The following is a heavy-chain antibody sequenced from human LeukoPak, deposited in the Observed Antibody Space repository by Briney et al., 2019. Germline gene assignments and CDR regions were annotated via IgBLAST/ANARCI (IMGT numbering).Heavy chain of an antibody. J-gene: IGHJ3*02. CDR2: IYTSGST. Sequence: SETLSLTCTVSGASISSGLHCWNWIRQSAGKGLEWIGRIYTSGSTNYSPSLKSRVTISVDTSKNQFSLNLRSVTAADTAVYYCARDHGDHYTSGSSDAIDIWGQGTMVTVSS. V-gene: IGHV4-61*02. D-gene: IGHD3-10*01. CDR1: GASISSGLHC. CDR3: ARDHGDHYTSGSSDAIDI.